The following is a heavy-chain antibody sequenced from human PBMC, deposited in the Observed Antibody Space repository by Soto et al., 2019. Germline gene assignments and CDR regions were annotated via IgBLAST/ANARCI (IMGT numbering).Heavy chain of an antibody. V-gene: IGHV4-39*01. CDR2: IYYSGST. CDR3: ARLPGWGSGNR. Sequence: QLQLQESGPGLVKPSETLSLTCTVSGGSISSSSYYWGWIRQPPGQGREWIGSIYYSGSTYYNPSTDSRATIPVDTSKNPFALKLTSVTAADTAVYYFARLPGWGSGNRWGKGTVVTVSS. J-gene: IGHJ4*02. D-gene: IGHD3-10*01. CDR1: GGSISSSSYY.